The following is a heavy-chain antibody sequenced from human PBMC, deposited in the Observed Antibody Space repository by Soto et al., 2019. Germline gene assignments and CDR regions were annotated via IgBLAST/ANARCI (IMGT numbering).Heavy chain of an antibody. J-gene: IGHJ4*02. CDR1: GGSFSDYA. CDR3: ARDRAPRGWSYLDL. Sequence: QVQLVQSGAEVKKPGSSVKISCKAFGGSFSDYAISWVRQAPGQGLEWMGGIIPIFGTPNYAQKFQDRVTFTAHESTNRAYMELSRLTSGDTAVYYCARDRAPRGWSYLDLWGQGTQVTVSS. D-gene: IGHD2-15*01. CDR2: IIPIFGTP. V-gene: IGHV1-69*01.